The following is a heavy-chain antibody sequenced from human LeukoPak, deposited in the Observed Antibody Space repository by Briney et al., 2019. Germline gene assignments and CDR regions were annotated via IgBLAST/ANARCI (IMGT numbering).Heavy chain of an antibody. CDR3: ASFNYVGGYDRTTDFDY. CDR1: GYTFTSYY. J-gene: IGHJ4*02. Sequence: ASVKVSCKASGYTFTSYYMHWVRQAPGQGLEWMGIINPSGGSTSYAQKFQGRVTMTRDTSISTAYMELSRLRSDDTAVYYCASFNYVGGYDRTTDFDYWGQGTLVTVSS. V-gene: IGHV1-46*01. D-gene: IGHD5-12*01. CDR2: INPSGGST.